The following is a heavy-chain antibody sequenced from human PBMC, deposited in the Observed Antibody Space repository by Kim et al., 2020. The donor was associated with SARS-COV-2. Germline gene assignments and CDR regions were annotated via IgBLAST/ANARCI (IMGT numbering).Heavy chain of an antibody. J-gene: IGHJ4*02. Sequence: GGSLRLSCAASGFTFSSYWMCWVRQAPGKGLEWVGNIKEDASQKNYMDSVKGRFTISRDNAKRSLYLQMNSLRVDDTAVYYCVGLTHYASGRYYLDFWGQGTLVTVSS. CDR1: GFTFSSYW. CDR2: IKEDASQK. D-gene: IGHD3-10*01. V-gene: IGHV3-7*01. CDR3: VGLTHYASGRYYLDF.